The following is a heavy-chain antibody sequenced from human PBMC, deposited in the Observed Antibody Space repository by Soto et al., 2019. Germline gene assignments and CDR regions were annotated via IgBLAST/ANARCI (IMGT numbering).Heavy chain of an antibody. CDR3: ASRGGTGTHYYYYGMDV. Sequence: SETLSLTCAVYGGSFSGYYWSWIRQPPGKGLEWIGEINHSGSTNYNPSLKSRVTISVDTSKNQFSLKLSSVTAADTAVYYCASRGGTGTHYYYYGMDVWGQGTTVTVSS. CDR1: GGSFSGYY. D-gene: IGHD1-1*01. J-gene: IGHJ6*02. CDR2: INHSGST. V-gene: IGHV4-34*01.